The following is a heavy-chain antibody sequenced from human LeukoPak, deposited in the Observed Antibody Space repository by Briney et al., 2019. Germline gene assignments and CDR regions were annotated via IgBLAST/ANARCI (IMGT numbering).Heavy chain of an antibody. CDR1: GFTFSDYW. CDR2: ISSSSSYI. CDR3: ARDPGYSSSRPFDY. J-gene: IGHJ4*02. D-gene: IGHD6-6*01. Sequence: GGSLRLSCTASGFTFSDYWMTWVRQAPGKGLEWVSSISSSSSYIYYADSVKGRFTISRDNAKNSLYLQMNSLRAEDTAVYYCARDPGYSSSRPFDYWGQGTLVTVSS. V-gene: IGHV3-21*01.